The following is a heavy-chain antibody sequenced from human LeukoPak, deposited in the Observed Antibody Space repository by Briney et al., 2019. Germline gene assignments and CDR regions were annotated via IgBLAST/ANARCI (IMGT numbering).Heavy chain of an antibody. J-gene: IGHJ4*02. V-gene: IGHV3-30*18. D-gene: IGHD6-13*01. CDR3: AKSESSSSSWYGGDY. CDR2: IASDGRDK. CDR1: GFSFSRYG. Sequence: GGSLRLSCAGSGFSFSRYGMHWVRQAPGRGREWVAVIASDGRDKKYADSVKGRFTISRENSKNTLYLQMNSLRAEDTAVYYCAKSESSSSSWYGGDYWGQGTLVTVSS.